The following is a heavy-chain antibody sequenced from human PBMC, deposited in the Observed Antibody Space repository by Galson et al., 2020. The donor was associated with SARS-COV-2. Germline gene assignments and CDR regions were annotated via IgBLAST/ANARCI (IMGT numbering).Heavy chain of an antibody. J-gene: IGHJ4*02. V-gene: IGHV4-4*07. Sequence: SETLSLTCTVSGGSISSYYWSWIRQPAGKGLEWIGCIYTSGSTNYNPSLKSRVTMSVDTSKNQFSLKLSSVTAADTAVYYCATDYYGSGSYTYWGQGTLVTVSS. CDR2: IYTSGST. D-gene: IGHD3-10*01. CDR1: GGSISSYY. CDR3: ATDYYGSGSYTY.